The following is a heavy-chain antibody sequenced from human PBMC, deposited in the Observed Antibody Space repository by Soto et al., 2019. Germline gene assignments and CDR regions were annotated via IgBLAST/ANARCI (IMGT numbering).Heavy chain of an antibody. CDR3: ARDSGIVLVTVTCMDV. CDR2: ITYDGGNE. D-gene: IGHD2-2*01. Sequence: QVHLVESGGGVVQSGRSLRLSCAASGFTFSSYAMHWVRQAPGKGLEWVALITYDGGNEYYADSVKGRFIISRDDSENTLYLQMIGLRTEDTAVYYCARDSGIVLVTVTCMDVWGQGTTVTVS. V-gene: IGHV3-30-3*01. CDR1: GFTFSSYA. J-gene: IGHJ6*02.